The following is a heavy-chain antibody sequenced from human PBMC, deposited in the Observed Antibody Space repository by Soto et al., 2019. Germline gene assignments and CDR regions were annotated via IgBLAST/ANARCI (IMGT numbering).Heavy chain of an antibody. CDR3: ARVGSSGWSPDY. CDR2: IFYTGST. D-gene: IGHD6-19*01. CDR1: GGSISGHY. J-gene: IGHJ4*02. V-gene: IGHV4-59*11. Sequence: SETLSLTCTVSGGSISGHYWIWIRQSPGKGLEGIGYIFYTGSTNYNPSLKSRVTLSADTSKNQFSLRLTSVTAADTAVYYCARVGSSGWSPDYWGQGTLVTVSS.